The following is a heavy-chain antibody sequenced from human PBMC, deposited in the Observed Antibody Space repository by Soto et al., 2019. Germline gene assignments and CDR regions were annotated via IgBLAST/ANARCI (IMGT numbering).Heavy chain of an antibody. J-gene: IGHJ6*02. D-gene: IGHD3-3*02. Sequence: GGSLRLSCAASGFTFSSYWMTWVRQAPGKGLEWVANIKQDGSEKYYVDSVKGRFTIPRDNAKNSLYLQMNSLRAEDSAVYYCAREYAFLEWLLKENYYYYGMDVWGQGTTVTVSS. CDR3: AREYAFLEWLLKENYYYYGMDV. CDR2: IKQDGSEK. V-gene: IGHV3-7*01. CDR1: GFTFSSYW.